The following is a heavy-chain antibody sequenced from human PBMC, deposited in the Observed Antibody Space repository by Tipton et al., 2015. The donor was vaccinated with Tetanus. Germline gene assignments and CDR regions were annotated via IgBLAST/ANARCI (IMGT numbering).Heavy chain of an antibody. CDR3: AGGLVRWYEP. CDR2: ILYGKST. V-gene: IGHV4-61*01. CDR1: GGSISSGSYY. D-gene: IGHD3-10*01. Sequence: PGLVKPSETLSLTCTVSGGSISSGSYYWSWVRQPPGKGLEYLGYILYGKSTHYNPSLQSRLSMSGDPAKNQFSLRLTSVTAADTAVYSCAGGLVRWYEPWGRGTLVTVSS. J-gene: IGHJ5*02.